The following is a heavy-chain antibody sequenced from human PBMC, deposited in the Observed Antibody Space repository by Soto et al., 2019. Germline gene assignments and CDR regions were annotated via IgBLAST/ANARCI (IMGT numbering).Heavy chain of an antibody. CDR3: ARGEAIGDDP. Sequence: AGGSLSLSCAASGLPFSSYWMTWVRQAPGKGLEWVANIKQDGSEKYYVDSVKGRFTISRDNAKNSLYLQMNNLRVEDTAVYYCARGEAIGDDPWGHGTLVTVSS. V-gene: IGHV3-7*01. CDR1: GLPFSSYW. CDR2: IKQDGSEK. D-gene: IGHD3-10*01. J-gene: IGHJ5*02.